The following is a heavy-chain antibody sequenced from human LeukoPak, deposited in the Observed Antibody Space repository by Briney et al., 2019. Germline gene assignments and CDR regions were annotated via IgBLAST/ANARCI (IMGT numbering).Heavy chain of an antibody. CDR1: GFTFSTSW. Sequence: HPGGSLRLSCTTSGFTFSTSWMNWVRQAPGKGLEWVSLISSDGALITDDGSTTMYADSVKGRFAISRDNAKNTVYLQMNSLRAEDTAVYYCGRDYFRSIDYWGQGTLVTVSS. D-gene: IGHD2/OR15-2a*01. CDR3: GRDYFRSIDY. CDR2: ISSDGALITDDGSTT. J-gene: IGHJ4*02. V-gene: IGHV3-74*03.